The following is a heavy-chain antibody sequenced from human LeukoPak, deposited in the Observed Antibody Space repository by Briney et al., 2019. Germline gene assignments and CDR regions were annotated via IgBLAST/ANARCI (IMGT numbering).Heavy chain of an antibody. Sequence: ASVKVSCKASGYSFTNYDINWERQATGQGLEWMGYMNPNTGDTGYAQKFQGRVTMTRDTSISTAYMELTSLGSEDTAVYYCARGREIVVVPAASLNDFWGQGTLVTVSS. CDR2: MNPNTGDT. V-gene: IGHV1-8*01. J-gene: IGHJ4*02. CDR3: ARGREIVVVPAASLNDF. D-gene: IGHD2-2*01. CDR1: GYSFTNYD.